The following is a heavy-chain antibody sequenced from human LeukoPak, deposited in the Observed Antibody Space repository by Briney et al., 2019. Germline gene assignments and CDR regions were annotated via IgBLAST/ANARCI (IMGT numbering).Heavy chain of an antibody. D-gene: IGHD6-19*01. CDR1: GGSISSYY. J-gene: IGHJ4*02. Sequence: SETLSLTCTVSGGSISSYYWSWIRQPPGKGLEWIGYIYYSGSTNYNPSLKSRVTISVDTSKNQFSLKLTSVTAADTAVYYCARGVYNNGWYNFDYWGQGTLVTVSS. CDR3: ARGVYNNGWYNFDY. CDR2: IYYSGST. V-gene: IGHV4-59*08.